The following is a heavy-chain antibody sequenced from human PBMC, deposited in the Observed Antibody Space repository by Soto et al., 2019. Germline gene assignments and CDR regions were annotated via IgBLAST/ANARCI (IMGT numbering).Heavy chain of an antibody. Sequence: QITLKESGPTLVKPTQTLTLTCTFSWFSLSTSGVGVGWIRQPPGKALEWLALIYWDDDKRYSPSLKSRITITKDTSKNQVVLTMTYLDPVDTATYYCAHYGDYRTAFDIWGQGTMVTVSS. V-gene: IGHV2-5*02. CDR1: WFSLSTSGVG. J-gene: IGHJ3*02. CDR2: IYWDDDK. D-gene: IGHD4-17*01. CDR3: AHYGDYRTAFDI.